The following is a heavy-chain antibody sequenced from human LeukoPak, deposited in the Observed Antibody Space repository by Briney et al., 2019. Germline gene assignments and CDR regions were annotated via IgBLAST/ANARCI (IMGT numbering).Heavy chain of an antibody. CDR2: IYYSGST. CDR3: ARVGVTMVRGDMDV. CDR1: GGSISSFY. J-gene: IGHJ6*03. Sequence: PSETLSLTCTVSGGSISSFYWSWIRQPPGKGLEFIGYIYYSGSTNYNPSLKSRVTISVDTSKNQFSLKMTSVTAADTAVHYCARVGVTMVRGDMDVWGKGTTVTVSS. D-gene: IGHD3-10*01. V-gene: IGHV4-59*01.